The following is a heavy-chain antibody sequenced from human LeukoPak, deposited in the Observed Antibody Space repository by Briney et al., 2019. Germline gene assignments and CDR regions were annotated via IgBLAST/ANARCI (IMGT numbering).Heavy chain of an antibody. CDR1: AGTISSGGYY. CDR3: ARDRSGYGVFDY. D-gene: IGHD5-12*01. CDR2: IHYSGST. V-gene: IGHV4-31*03. Sequence: SETLSLTCTVSAGTISSGGYYWSWLGQHPGKGLEWIGYIHYSGSTYHNPSLKSRVTISADTSENQFSLKLSSVTAADTAVYYCARDRSGYGVFDYWGQGTLVTVSS. J-gene: IGHJ4*02.